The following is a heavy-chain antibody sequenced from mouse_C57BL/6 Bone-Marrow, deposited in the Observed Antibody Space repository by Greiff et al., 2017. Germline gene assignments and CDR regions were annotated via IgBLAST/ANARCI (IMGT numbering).Heavy chain of an antibody. CDR1: GYTFTSYW. D-gene: IGHD2-3*01. Sequence: VQLQQPGAELVKPGASVKLSCKASGYTFTSYWMHWVKQRPGQGLEWIGMINPNSGSTNYNEKFKSKDTLTVDKSSSTAYMQLSRLTSEDSGVYYCARGWLVGFAYWGQGTLVSVSA. CDR2: INPNSGST. J-gene: IGHJ3*01. CDR3: ARGWLVGFAY. V-gene: IGHV1-64*01.